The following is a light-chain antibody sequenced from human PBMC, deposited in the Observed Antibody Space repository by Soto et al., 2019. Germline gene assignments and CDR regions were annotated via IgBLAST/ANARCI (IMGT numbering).Light chain of an antibody. Sequence: QSVLTQPASVSGSPGQSITISCTGTSSDIGGYNFVSWYQQHPGEAPKLMIYDVSNRPSGVSPRFSGSKSGNTASLTISGLQAEDEADYYCSSFTTSSTLVFGGGTKLTVL. CDR1: SSDIGGYNF. CDR2: DVS. V-gene: IGLV2-14*01. J-gene: IGLJ2*01. CDR3: SSFTTSSTLV.